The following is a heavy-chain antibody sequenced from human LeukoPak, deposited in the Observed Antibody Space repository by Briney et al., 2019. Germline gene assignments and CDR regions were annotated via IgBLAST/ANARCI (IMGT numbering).Heavy chain of an antibody. V-gene: IGHV7-4-1*02. D-gene: IGHD5-18*01. CDR2: INTNTGNP. CDR3: ARDGNRGCSYHRGGY. Sequence: ASVKVSCKASGYTFTSYAMNWVRQAPGQGLEWMGWINTNTGNPTYAQGFTGRFVFSLDTSVSTAYLQISSLKAEDTAVYYCARDGNRGCSYHRGGYWGQGTLVTVSS. CDR1: GYTFTSYA. J-gene: IGHJ4*02.